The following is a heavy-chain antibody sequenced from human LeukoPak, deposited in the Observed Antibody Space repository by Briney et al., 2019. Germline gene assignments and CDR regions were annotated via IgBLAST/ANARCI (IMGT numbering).Heavy chain of an antibody. D-gene: IGHD2-2*02. Sequence: GGSLRLSCAASGFTFSDYYMSWIRQAPGKGLEWVSYISTTSSYTDYADSVRGRFTISRDNANNLPYLQMNSLRPEDTAVYYCARDWYCSSSICYTDRNWFDPWGQGTLVTVSS. V-gene: IGHV3-11*05. CDR1: GFTFSDYY. J-gene: IGHJ5*02. CDR2: ISTTSSYT. CDR3: ARDWYCSSSICYTDRNWFDP.